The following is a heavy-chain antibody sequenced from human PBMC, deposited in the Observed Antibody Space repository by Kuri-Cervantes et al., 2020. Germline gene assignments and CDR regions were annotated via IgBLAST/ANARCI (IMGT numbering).Heavy chain of an antibody. CDR2: ISDRGAI. Sequence: SETLSLTCTVSGGSISDFYWIWIRQSPGKRLEWIGYISDRGAIDYNPSLKSRVTISVDTSKNQFSLKLSSVTAADTAVYYCARDLGAYHHYFDYWGQGTLVTVSS. J-gene: IGHJ4*02. V-gene: IGHV4-59*01. D-gene: IGHD1-26*01. CDR1: GGSISDFY. CDR3: ARDLGAYHHYFDY.